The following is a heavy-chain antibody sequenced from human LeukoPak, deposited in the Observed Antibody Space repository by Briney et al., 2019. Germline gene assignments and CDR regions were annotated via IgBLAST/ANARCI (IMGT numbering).Heavy chain of an antibody. Sequence: GGSLRLSCAASGFTFSSYSMNWVRQAPGKGLEWVSSISSSSSYIYYADSVKGRFTISRDNAKNSLYLQMNSLRAEDTAVYYCAKFFTGEYVRAFDVWGQGTMVTVSS. CDR2: ISSSSSYI. J-gene: IGHJ3*01. D-gene: IGHD3-10*02. CDR3: AKFFTGEYVRAFDV. V-gene: IGHV3-21*01. CDR1: GFTFSSYS.